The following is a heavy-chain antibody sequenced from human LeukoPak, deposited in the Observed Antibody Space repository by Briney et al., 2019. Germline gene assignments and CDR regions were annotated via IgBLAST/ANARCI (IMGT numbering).Heavy chain of an antibody. CDR2: IYYSGST. CDR3: ARTLTYYYDSSGYSHFDY. CDR1: GGSISSSSFY. V-gene: IGHV4-39*01. D-gene: IGHD3-22*01. J-gene: IGHJ4*02. Sequence: SETLSLTCTVSGGSISSSSFYWGWIRQPPGKGLEWIGIIYYSGSTYYNPSLKSRVTISVDTSKNQFSLKLSSVTAADTAVYYCARTLTYYYDSSGYSHFDYWGQGTLVTVSS.